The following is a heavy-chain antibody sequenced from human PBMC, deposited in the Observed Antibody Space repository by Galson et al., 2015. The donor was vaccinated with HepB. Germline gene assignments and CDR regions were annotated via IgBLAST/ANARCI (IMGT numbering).Heavy chain of an antibody. J-gene: IGHJ6*03. CDR3: ARDCVAYCTSNSCYCETHMDV. D-gene: IGHD2-2*01. CDR1: GGSISSGTYY. Sequence: TLSLTCTVSGGSISSGTYYWTWIRQPAGKGLEWIGRMNTGGSPNYNPSLKSRVTMSVDTSKNQFSLKLNSVTAADTAVYYRARDCVAYCTSNSCYCETHMDVWGKGTTVTVSS. V-gene: IGHV4-61*02. CDR2: MNTGGSP.